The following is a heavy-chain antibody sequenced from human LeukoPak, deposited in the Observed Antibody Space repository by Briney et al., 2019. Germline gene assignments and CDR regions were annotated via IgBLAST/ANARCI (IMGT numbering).Heavy chain of an antibody. J-gene: IGHJ5*02. CDR3: ARGPRDVDTAMT. D-gene: IGHD5-18*01. V-gene: IGHV3-66*01. CDR2: TYSGGST. CDR1: GFAVNSNY. Sequence: PGGSLRFSCAASGFAVNSNYMSWVRQALGKGLEWVSLTYSGGSTYYADSVKGRFTISRDNSKNTLYLQMNSLRAEDTAVYYCARGPRDVDTAMTWGQGTLVTVSS.